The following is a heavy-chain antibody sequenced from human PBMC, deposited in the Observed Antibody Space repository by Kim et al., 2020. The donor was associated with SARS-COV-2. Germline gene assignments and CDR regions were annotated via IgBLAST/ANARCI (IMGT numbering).Heavy chain of an antibody. J-gene: IGHJ2*01. CDR3: ARHLHVTTERFYWYLDL. Sequence: GGSLRLSCAASGPTSRNSAMSWVRQAPGKGLEWVAGIFGSGSGTYYADSVRGRFIISRDNSQGTVYLQMDNLRGEDTAVYYCARHLHVTTERFYWYLDLWGRGTLVTVSS. CDR1: GPTSRNSA. D-gene: IGHD3-3*01. V-gene: IGHV3-23*01. CDR2: IFGSGSGT.